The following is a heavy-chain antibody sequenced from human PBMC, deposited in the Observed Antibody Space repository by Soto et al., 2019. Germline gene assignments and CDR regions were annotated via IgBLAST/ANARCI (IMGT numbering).Heavy chain of an antibody. CDR2: INHSGST. V-gene: IGHV4-34*01. D-gene: IGHD1-1*01. J-gene: IGHJ4*02. CDR1: GGSFSGYY. Sequence: PSETLSLTCAVYGGSFSGYYWSWIRQPPGKGLEWIGEINHSGSTNYNPSLKSRVTISVDTSKNQFSLKLSSVTAAETAVYYCARARRNAPTTQRRTRSFHFDYWGQGTLVTVSS. CDR3: ARARRNAPTTQRRTRSFHFDY.